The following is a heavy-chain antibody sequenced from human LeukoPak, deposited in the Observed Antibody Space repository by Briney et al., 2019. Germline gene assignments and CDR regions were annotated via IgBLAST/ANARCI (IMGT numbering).Heavy chain of an antibody. Sequence: SETLPLTCTVSGGSISSYYWSWIRQPPGKGLEWIGYIYTSGSTNYNPSLKSRVTISVDTSKNQFSLKLSSVTAADTAVYYCAGLNEDIVVVPAVNWFDPWGQGTLVTVSS. CDR3: AGLNEDIVVVPAVNWFDP. CDR1: GGSISSYY. CDR2: IYTSGST. D-gene: IGHD2-2*01. V-gene: IGHV4-4*09. J-gene: IGHJ5*02.